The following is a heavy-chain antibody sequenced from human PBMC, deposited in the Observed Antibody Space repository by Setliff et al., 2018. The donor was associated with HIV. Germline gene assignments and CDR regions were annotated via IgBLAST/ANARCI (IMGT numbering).Heavy chain of an antibody. D-gene: IGHD3-10*01. CDR3: ARVRVRGDTDYYYYMDV. V-gene: IGHV1-69*13. Sequence: GASVKVSCKASGVTFSSYAISWVRQAPGQGLEWMGGIIPIFGTGNSAQKFQDRVTITADDSTSTAYMELSSLRSEDTAVYYCARVRVRGDTDYYYYMDVWGKGTTVTVSS. CDR1: GVTFSSYA. J-gene: IGHJ6*03. CDR2: IIPIFGTG.